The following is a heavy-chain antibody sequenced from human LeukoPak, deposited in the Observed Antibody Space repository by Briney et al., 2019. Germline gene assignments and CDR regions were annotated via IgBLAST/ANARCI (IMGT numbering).Heavy chain of an antibody. CDR3: ASDLVSCSSTSCFPDY. CDR2: ISGSGGST. CDR1: GFTFSSYA. J-gene: IGHJ4*02. D-gene: IGHD2-2*01. V-gene: IGHV3-23*01. Sequence: GGSLRLSCAASGFTFSSYAMSWVRQAPGKGQEWVSAISGSGGSTYYADSVKGRFTISRDNSKNTLYLQMNSLRAEDTAVYYCASDLVSCSSTSCFPDYWGQGTLVTVSS.